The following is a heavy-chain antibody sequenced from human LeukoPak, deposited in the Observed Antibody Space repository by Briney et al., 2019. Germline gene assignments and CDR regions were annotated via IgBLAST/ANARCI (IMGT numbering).Heavy chain of an antibody. Sequence: GGSLRLSCAASGFTFSSYAMSWVRQAPGRGLEWVSAVSNSGDSIFYADSVRGRFTISRDNSKNTLYLQMNSLIGEDTAIYYCVKEALNYGGNSDYWGQGTLVTVSS. V-gene: IGHV3-23*01. CDR2: VSNSGDSI. CDR1: GFTFSSYA. CDR3: VKEALNYGGNSDY. J-gene: IGHJ4*02. D-gene: IGHD4-23*01.